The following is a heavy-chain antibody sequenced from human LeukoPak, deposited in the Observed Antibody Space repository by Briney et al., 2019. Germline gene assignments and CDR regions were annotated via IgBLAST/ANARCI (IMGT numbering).Heavy chain of an antibody. Sequence: GGSLRLFCVASEFTFASYAMTWVRLTPGKGLEWVSSIGGSGTYANYADSVRGRFTVSRDNSKNTLYLQMNSLRAEDTAIYYCGRDPNGDYVGAFEFWGQGTLVSVSS. D-gene: IGHD4-17*01. CDR1: EFTFASYA. CDR2: IGGSGTYA. V-gene: IGHV3-23*01. CDR3: GRDPNGDYVGAFEF. J-gene: IGHJ3*01.